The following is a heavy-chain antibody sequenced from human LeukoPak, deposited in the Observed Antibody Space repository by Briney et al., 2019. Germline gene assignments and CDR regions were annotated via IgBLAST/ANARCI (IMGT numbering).Heavy chain of an antibody. V-gene: IGHV4-39*07. D-gene: IGHD1-7*01. CDR3: ARGTSAGGDHYFDS. J-gene: IGHJ4*02. CDR2: IYHSGST. CDR1: GGSIRRADYY. Sequence: TLSLTCTVSGGSIRRADYYWGWIRQSPGKGLAWIGIIYHSGSTYYNPSLQSRVTKSVDPSKNQFSLNLSSVTAADTAVYFCARGTSAGGDHYFDSWGQGTQVTVSS.